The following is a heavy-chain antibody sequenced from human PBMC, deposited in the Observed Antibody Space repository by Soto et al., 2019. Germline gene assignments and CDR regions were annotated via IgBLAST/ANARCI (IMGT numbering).Heavy chain of an antibody. Sequence: PSETLSLTCAVYGGSFSGYYWSWIRQPPGKGLEWIGEINHSGSTNYNPSLKSRVTISVDTSKNQFSLKLSSVTAADTAVYYCARTFDYYDSSGYYSPDFDYWGQGTLVTVS. V-gene: IGHV4-34*01. J-gene: IGHJ4*02. CDR1: GGSFSGYY. D-gene: IGHD3-22*01. CDR3: ARTFDYYDSSGYYSPDFDY. CDR2: INHSGST.